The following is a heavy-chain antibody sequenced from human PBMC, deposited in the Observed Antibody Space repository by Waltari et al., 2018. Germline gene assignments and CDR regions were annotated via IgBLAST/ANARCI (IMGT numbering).Heavy chain of an antibody. D-gene: IGHD3-22*01. CDR2: INHSGST. V-gene: IGHV4-34*01. CDR1: GGSFSGYY. CDR3: ARRSPGYYPRFDP. Sequence: QVQLQQWGAGLLKPSETLSLTCAVYGGSFSGYYWSWIRQPPGKGLEWIGEINHSGSTNYNPSLKSRVTIAVDTSKNQFSLKLSSVTAADTAVYYCARRSPGYYPRFDPWGQGTLVTVSS. J-gene: IGHJ5*02.